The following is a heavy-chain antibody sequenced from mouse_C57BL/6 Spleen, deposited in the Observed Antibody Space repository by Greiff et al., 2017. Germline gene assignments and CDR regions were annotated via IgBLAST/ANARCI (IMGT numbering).Heavy chain of an antibody. CDR3: ARDDYYWYFDG. D-gene: IGHD2-4*01. Sequence: EVQVIESGPGLVKPSPSLSLTCSVTGYSITSGYYWNWIRQFPGNKLEWMGYISYDGSNNYNPSLKNRISITRDTSKNQFFLKLNSVTTEDTATYYCARDDYYWYFDGWGTGPTVAVSS. CDR2: ISYDGSN. J-gene: IGHJ1*03. CDR1: GYSITSGYY. V-gene: IGHV3-6*01.